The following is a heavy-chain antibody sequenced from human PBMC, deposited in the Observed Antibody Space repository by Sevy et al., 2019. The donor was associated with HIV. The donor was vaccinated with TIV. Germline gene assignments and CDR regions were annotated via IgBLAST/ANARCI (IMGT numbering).Heavy chain of an antibody. D-gene: IGHD3-22*01. CDR2: IKQDESEK. CDR1: GFSFSSYW. CDR3: ARGNSGSFDY. V-gene: IGHV3-7*04. Sequence: GGSLRLSCAASGFSFSSYWMHWVRQAPGKGPEWVANIKQDESEKYYVASVKGRFTISRDNAKNSVYLQMNSLRPEDTAIYYCARGNSGSFDYWGQGTLVTVSS. J-gene: IGHJ4*02.